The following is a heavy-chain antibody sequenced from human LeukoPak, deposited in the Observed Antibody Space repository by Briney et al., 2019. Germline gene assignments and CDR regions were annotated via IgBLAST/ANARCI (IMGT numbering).Heavy chain of an antibody. V-gene: IGHV3-48*01. CDR2: ISTSGGTI. CDR1: GFAFSSSS. D-gene: IGHD2-21*01. J-gene: IGHJ4*02. CDR3: ARHIPFDC. Sequence: GGSLRLSCAASGFAFSSSSMNWVRQAPEKGLEWVSYISTSGGTIYYADSVKGRFTISRDNAKNSLYLQMDSLRAEDTAVYYCARHIPFDCWGQGTLVTVSS.